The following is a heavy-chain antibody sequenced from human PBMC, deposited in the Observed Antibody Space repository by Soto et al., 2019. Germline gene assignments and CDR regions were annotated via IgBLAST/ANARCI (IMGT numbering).Heavy chain of an antibody. Sequence: QVQLQQWGAGLLKPSETLSLTCAVYGGSFSGYYWSWIRQPPGKGLEWIGEINHSGSTNYNPSLNSRVTISVDTSKNQFSLKLSSVTAADTAVYYCARATVSIAARNFDYWGQGTLVTVSA. CDR1: GGSFSGYY. D-gene: IGHD6-6*01. V-gene: IGHV4-34*01. CDR3: ARATVSIAARNFDY. J-gene: IGHJ4*02. CDR2: INHSGST.